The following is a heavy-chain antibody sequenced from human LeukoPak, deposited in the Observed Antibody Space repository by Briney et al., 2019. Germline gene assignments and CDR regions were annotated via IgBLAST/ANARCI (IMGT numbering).Heavy chain of an antibody. CDR1: GFTFSTSA. D-gene: IGHD3-10*01. CDR2: ISTTVTNT. Sequence: PGGSLRLSCAASGFTFSTSAMTWVRQAPGKGLEWVSSISTTVTNTHYADSVKGRFTTSRDNSNNTVYLQMNSLTAEDTALYYCTKRAEFGGFDPWGQGTLVTVSS. V-gene: IGHV3-23*01. CDR3: TKRAEFGGFDP. J-gene: IGHJ5*02.